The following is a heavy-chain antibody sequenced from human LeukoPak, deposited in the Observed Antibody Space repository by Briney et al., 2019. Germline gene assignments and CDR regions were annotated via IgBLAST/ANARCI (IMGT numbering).Heavy chain of an antibody. Sequence: PGGSLRLSCAASGFTFTGHTMNWVRQVPGKGLEWVANIIIRSGTINYADSVKGRFSISRDNAKSSLDLQMNSLRAEDTAVYYCARAMSTWGGVRNYFDSWGRGALVTVSS. J-gene: IGHJ4*02. CDR1: GFTFTGHT. V-gene: IGHV3-48*04. CDR2: IIIRSGTI. CDR3: ARAMSTWGGVRNYFDS. D-gene: IGHD3-16*01.